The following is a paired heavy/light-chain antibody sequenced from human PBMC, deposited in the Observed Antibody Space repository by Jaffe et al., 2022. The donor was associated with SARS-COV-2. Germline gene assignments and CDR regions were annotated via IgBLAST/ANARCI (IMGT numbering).Heavy chain of an antibody. V-gene: IGHV1-69*01. J-gene: IGHJ6*02. CDR3: ARPTFGGAIGFFGMDV. CDR2: FIPLFGPT. CDR1: GGTSSPLS. D-gene: IGHD3-16*02. Sequence: QVQLVQSGAEVKKPGSSVNVSCKASGGTSSPLSITWVRQAPGQGLEWMGGFIPLFGPTKYARKFQGRVTMTADESTSTAYLYLSGLTSEDTAVYFCARPTFGGAIGFFGMDVWGQGTSVTVSS.
Light chain of an antibody. CDR2: GAS. CDR3: QQYNNWPFWT. Sequence: DIVMTQSPGTLSVSPGERVTLSCRASQSVSRNLAWYQHKRGQAPRLLIYGASTRATGIPARFSGSGSGTEFSLTINSLQSEDFAVYYCQQYNNWPFWTFGQGTKVEFK. CDR1: QSVSRN. J-gene: IGKJ1*01. V-gene: IGKV3D-15*01.